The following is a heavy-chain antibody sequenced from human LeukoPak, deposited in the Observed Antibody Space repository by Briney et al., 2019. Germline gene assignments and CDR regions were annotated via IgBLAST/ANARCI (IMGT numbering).Heavy chain of an antibody. D-gene: IGHD5-12*01. CDR3: AKKLVPNARAWFDP. CDR1: GFTFSSHG. V-gene: IGHV3-23*01. J-gene: IGHJ5*02. Sequence: PGGSLRLSCAASGFTFSSHGMTWVRQAPGKGLEWVSVISGDGGHTYYADSVKGRFTISRDNSKNTLYLQMNSLRAEDTAIYYCAKKLVPNARAWFDPWGQGTLVTVSS. CDR2: ISGDGGHT.